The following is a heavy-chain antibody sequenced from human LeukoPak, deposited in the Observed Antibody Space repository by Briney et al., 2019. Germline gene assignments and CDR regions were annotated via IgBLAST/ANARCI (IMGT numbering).Heavy chain of an antibody. CDR2: ISGPGPST. D-gene: IGHD5-24*01. J-gene: IGHJ3*01. CDR1: GFSFRRYA. CDR3: ATEEMPHAFYL. V-gene: IGHV3-23*01. Sequence: GGTLRLSCAASGFSFRRYAMNWVRQAPGRGLEWVAVISGPGPSTVYADSVKGRFTISRDNSKNTLFLQLDSLRVEDTAIYYCATEEMPHAFYLWDQGTMVTVSS.